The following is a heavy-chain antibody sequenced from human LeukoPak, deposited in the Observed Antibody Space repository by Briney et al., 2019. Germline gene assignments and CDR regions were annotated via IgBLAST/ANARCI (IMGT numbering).Heavy chain of an antibody. V-gene: IGHV3-11*01. CDR1: GFTVSSNY. Sequence: PGGSLRLSCAASGFTVSSNYMSWVRQAPGKGLEWVSYISSSGSTIYYADSVKGRFTISRDNAKNSLYLQMNSLRAEDTAVYYCARDTYYDRGTPQYWGQGTLVTVSS. J-gene: IGHJ4*02. CDR3: ARDTYYDRGTPQY. CDR2: ISSSGSTI. D-gene: IGHD3-22*01.